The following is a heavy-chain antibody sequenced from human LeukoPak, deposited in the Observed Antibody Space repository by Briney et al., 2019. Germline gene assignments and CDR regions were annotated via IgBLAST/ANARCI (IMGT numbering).Heavy chain of an antibody. J-gene: IGHJ6*02. CDR1: GFTFSSYS. Sequence: NPGGSLRLSCAASGFTFSSYSMNWVRQAPGKGLEWVSSISSSSSYIYYADSVKGRFTISRDNAKNSLYLQMNSLRAEDTAVYYCASNHIVVVPAAIDDYYYGMDVWGQGTTVTVSS. V-gene: IGHV3-21*01. D-gene: IGHD2-2*02. CDR2: ISSSSSYI. CDR3: ASNHIVVVPAAIDDYYYGMDV.